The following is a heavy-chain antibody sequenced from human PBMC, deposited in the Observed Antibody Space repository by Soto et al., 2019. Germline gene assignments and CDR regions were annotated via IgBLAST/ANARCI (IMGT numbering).Heavy chain of an antibody. J-gene: IGHJ4*02. Sequence: QVQLVQSGAEVKKPGSSVKVSCKASGGTLSSYTIRWVRQAPGQGLEWMGRIIPILGIANYAQKFQGRVTITADKSTSTAYMELSSLRSEVTAVYYCATSYSSGWLDYWGQGTLVTVSS. CDR2: IIPILGIA. CDR1: GGTLSSYT. CDR3: ATSYSSGWLDY. V-gene: IGHV1-69*02. D-gene: IGHD6-19*01.